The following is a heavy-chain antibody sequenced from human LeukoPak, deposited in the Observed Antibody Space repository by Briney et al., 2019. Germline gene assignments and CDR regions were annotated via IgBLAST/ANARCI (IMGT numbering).Heavy chain of an antibody. CDR1: GGSFSGYY. J-gene: IGHJ4*02. CDR3: ATLPRIAAPN. Sequence: SETLSLTCAVYGGSFSGYYGSWIRHPPGKGLEWIGEINHSGSTNYNPSLKSRVTISVDTSKNQFSLKLSSVTAADTAVYYCATLPRIAAPNWGQGTLVTVSS. CDR2: INHSGST. D-gene: IGHD6-13*01. V-gene: IGHV4-34*01.